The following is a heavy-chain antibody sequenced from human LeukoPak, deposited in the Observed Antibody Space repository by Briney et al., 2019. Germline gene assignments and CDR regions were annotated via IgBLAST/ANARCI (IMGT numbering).Heavy chain of an antibody. CDR1: GYTFTSYD. Sequence: GASVKVSCKASGYTFTSYDINWVRQATGQGLEWMGWMNPNSGNTGYAQKFQGRVTMTRNTSISTAYMELSSLRSEDTAVYYCARVRSSWYAGDLKAFDIWGQGTMVTVSS. CDR3: ARVRSSWYAGDLKAFDI. V-gene: IGHV1-8*01. CDR2: MNPNSGNT. J-gene: IGHJ3*02. D-gene: IGHD6-13*01.